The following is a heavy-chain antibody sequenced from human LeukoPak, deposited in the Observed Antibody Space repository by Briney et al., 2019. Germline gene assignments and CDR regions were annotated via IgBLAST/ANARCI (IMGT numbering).Heavy chain of an antibody. Sequence: GGSLRLSCVASGFTFDDYAMHWVRQAPGKGLEWVSGISWKSESTGYADSVKGRFTISRDNTKNSLYLQMNSLRAGDTAFYYCANSLTVTTGDFQHWGQGTLVTVSS. D-gene: IGHD4-4*01. CDR2: ISWKSEST. CDR3: ANSLTVTTGDFQH. J-gene: IGHJ1*01. V-gene: IGHV3-9*01. CDR1: GFTFDDYA.